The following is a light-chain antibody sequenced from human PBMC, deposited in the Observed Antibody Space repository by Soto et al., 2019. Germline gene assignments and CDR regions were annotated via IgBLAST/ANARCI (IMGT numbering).Light chain of an antibody. J-gene: IGLJ1*01. V-gene: IGLV1-40*01. CDR1: SSNIGAGYD. Sequence: QPVLTQPPSVSGALGQRVTISCTGSSSNIGAGYDVHWYQQLPGTAPKLLIYGNSNRPSGVPDRFSGSKSGTSASLAITGLQAEDEADYYCQSYDSSLSGYVFGTGTKVTVL. CDR2: GNS. CDR3: QSYDSSLSGYV.